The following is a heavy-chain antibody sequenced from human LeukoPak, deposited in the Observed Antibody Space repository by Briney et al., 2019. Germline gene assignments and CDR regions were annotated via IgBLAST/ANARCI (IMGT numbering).Heavy chain of an antibody. CDR3: AREDVVLVDAVRYYYYGMDV. D-gene: IGHD2-8*01. CDR1: GYNFISYY. J-gene: IGHJ6*02. V-gene: IGHV1-46*01. Sequence: ASVKVSCKASGYNFISYYMHWVRQAPGQGLEWMGIVNPSGGSTSYAQKFQDRVTMTRDTSTSTVYMELSSLKSEDTAVYYCAREDVVLVDAVRYYYYGMDVWGQGTTVTVSS. CDR2: VNPSGGST.